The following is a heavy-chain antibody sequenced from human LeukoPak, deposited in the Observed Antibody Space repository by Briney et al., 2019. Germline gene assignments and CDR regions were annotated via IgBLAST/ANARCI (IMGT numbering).Heavy chain of an antibody. V-gene: IGHV4-38-2*02. J-gene: IGHJ4*02. CDR1: DYSISSAYY. CDR3: ARDQAYCGGDCYFDF. Sequence: SETLSLTCAVSDYSISSAYYWGWIRQPPGKGLEWIGSIYHSGSTDYNPSLKSRVTISVDASKNQFSLKLRSVTAADTAVYYCARDQAYCGGDCYFDFWGQGTLVTVSS. D-gene: IGHD2-21*02. CDR2: IYHSGST.